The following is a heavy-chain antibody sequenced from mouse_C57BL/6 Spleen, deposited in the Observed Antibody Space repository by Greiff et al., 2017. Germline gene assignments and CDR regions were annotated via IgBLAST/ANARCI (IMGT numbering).Heavy chain of an antibody. CDR2: IRNKANGYTT. Sequence: EVKVVESGGGLVQPGGSLSLSCAASGFTFTDYYMSWVRQPPGKALEWLGFIRNKANGYTTEYSASVKGRFTISRDNSQSILYLQMNALRAEDSATYYCASDSSGYVGAMDYWGQGTSVTVSS. J-gene: IGHJ4*01. CDR1: GFTFTDYY. D-gene: IGHD3-2*02. V-gene: IGHV7-3*01. CDR3: ASDSSGYVGAMDY.